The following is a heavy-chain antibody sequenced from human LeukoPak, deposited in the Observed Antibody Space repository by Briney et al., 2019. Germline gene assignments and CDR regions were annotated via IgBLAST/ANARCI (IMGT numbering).Heavy chain of an antibody. CDR2: ISSGSTYI. J-gene: IGHJ4*02. V-gene: IGHV3-21*01. CDR3: ARGRTSGGMTTDIDY. D-gene: IGHD4-11*01. CDR1: AFSFSSYS. Sequence: GGSLRLSCAASAFSFSSYSMNSVRQAPGKGLEWVSSISSGSTYIYYADSVKGRFTISRDNAKNSLYLQMNSLRAEDTAVYYCARGRTSGGMTTDIDYWGQGTLVTVSS.